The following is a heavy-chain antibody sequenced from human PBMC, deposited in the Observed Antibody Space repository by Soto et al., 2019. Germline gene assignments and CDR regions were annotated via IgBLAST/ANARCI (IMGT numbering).Heavy chain of an antibody. Sequence: QLQLQESGSGLVKPSQTLSLTCAVSGGSISSGFYSWSWIRQPPGKGLEWVGDMYHGRSTYYNPSLKSRLTISVDRSKNEFSLRLSSVTAADTAIYYCASDYCTGGSCSPYYWGQGTLVTVSS. CDR2: MYHGRST. CDR3: ASDYCTGGSCSPYY. D-gene: IGHD2-15*01. J-gene: IGHJ4*02. CDR1: GGSISSGFYS. V-gene: IGHV4-30-2*01.